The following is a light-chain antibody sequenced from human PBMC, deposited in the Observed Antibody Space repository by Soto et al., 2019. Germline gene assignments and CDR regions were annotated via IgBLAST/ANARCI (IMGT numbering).Light chain of an antibody. CDR1: QPINTY. J-gene: IGKJ2*01. CDR2: DAS. Sequence: EVLLTQSPATLSFTPGESATLSCRASQPINTYLGWYRQKSGQSPRLLIYDASNRAADIPARFSASGFGTDFTLTISSLKPEDFGTYYCHHRSNWPPEDTFGQGTKLEI. V-gene: IGKV3-11*01. CDR3: HHRSNWPPEDT.